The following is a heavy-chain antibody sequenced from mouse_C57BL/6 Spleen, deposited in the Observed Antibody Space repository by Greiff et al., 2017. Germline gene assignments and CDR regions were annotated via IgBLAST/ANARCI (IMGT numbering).Heavy chain of an antibody. CDR2: IYPGDGDT. CDR3: ARGDYFDY. J-gene: IGHJ2*01. V-gene: IGHV1-82*01. CDR1: GYAFSSSW. Sequence: QVQLKESGPELVKPGASVKISCKASGYAFSSSWMNWVKQRPGKGLEWIGRIYPGDGDTNYNGKFKGKATLTADKSSSTAYMQLSSLTSEDSAVYFCARGDYFDYWGQGTTLTVSS.